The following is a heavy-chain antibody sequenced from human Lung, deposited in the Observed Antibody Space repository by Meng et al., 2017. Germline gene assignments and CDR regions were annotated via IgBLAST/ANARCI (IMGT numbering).Heavy chain of an antibody. CDR1: GVSFSDYY. J-gene: IGHJ4*02. Sequence: HVPFTHLGAGLSQPLQSRSLPCVLAGVSFSDYYWSWLRQPPGKGLEWIGENNHSGSTNYNPSLESRATISVDTSQNNLSLKLSSVTAADSAVYYCARGPTTMAHDFDYWGQGTLVTVSS. CDR3: ARGPTTMAHDFDY. CDR2: NNHSGST. V-gene: IGHV4-34*02. D-gene: IGHD4-11*01.